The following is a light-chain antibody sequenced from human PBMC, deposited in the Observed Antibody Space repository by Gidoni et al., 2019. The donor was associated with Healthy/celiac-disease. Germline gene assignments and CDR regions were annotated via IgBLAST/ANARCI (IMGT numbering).Light chain of an antibody. Sequence: DIQMTQSPSTLSASVGDRVTITCRASQSISSWLAWYQQKPGQAPKLMIYKASSLASGVPSRFSGSGSGTEFTLTISSLQHDDFANYYCQQYNSLWTFGQGTKVEIK. CDR2: KAS. V-gene: IGKV1-5*03. CDR3: QQYNSLWT. CDR1: QSISSW. J-gene: IGKJ1*01.